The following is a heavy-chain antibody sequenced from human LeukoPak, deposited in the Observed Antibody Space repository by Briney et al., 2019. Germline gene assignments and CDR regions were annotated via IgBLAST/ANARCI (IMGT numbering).Heavy chain of an antibody. V-gene: IGHV1-69*04. D-gene: IGHD1-26*01. Sequence: HRASVKVSCKPSGGTFGRNTINWVRQAPGQGLEWMGRVIPIVGITEYAQKFKGRVTITADRSTNTAYMEVPSLSSDDTAVYYCAGDAGRYSGNYYLVYWGQGTLVTVSS. CDR3: AGDAGRYSGNYYLVY. J-gene: IGHJ4*02. CDR1: GGTFGRNT. CDR2: VIPIVGIT.